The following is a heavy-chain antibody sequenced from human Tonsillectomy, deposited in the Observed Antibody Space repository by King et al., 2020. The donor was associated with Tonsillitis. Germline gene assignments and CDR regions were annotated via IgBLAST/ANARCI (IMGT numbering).Heavy chain of an antibody. D-gene: IGHD6-25*01. CDR1: GFTFIDFY. Sequence: VQLVESGGGLVKPGGSLRLSCAASGFTFIDFYMSWVRQAPGKGVEWISYISSSSSYTNYADSGRGRLSIFSDNAKNSLYLQMNSLRADDTAVYYCARVNFGSSGLDAFDIWGQGTMVTVSS. CDR2: ISSSSSYT. V-gene: IGHV3-11*05. CDR3: ARVNFGSSGLDAFDI. J-gene: IGHJ3*02.